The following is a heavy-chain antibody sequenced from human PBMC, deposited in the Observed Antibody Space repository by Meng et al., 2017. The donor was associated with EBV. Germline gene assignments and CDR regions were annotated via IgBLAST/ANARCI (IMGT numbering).Heavy chain of an antibody. D-gene: IGHD2-21*01. CDR2: INVGVGYT. CDR1: GYAFTSYI. J-gene: IGHJ4*02. V-gene: IGHV1-3*01. CDR3: VRGPPVGVPGPGDY. Sequence: QVHVFQVGDEGKNPGASVKVSCKASGYAFTSYILHWVRQAPGQRLEWMGWINVGVGYTKYSQKFQGRVTISSDTSATTGYMELSSLRSEDTAVYYCVRGPPVGVPGPGDYWGQGTLVTVSS.